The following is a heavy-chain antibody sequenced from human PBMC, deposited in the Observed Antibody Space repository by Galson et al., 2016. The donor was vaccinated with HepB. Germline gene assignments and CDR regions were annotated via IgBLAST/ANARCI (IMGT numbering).Heavy chain of an antibody. Sequence: SLRLSCAASGFTFTSYAMSWVRQAPGKGLEWVSAINGGGGFTYYADSVKGRFTISRDNSKNTVYPQMNSLRAEDTAVYYCAKYRDHSSGYYPLDYWGQGTLVTVSS. V-gene: IGHV3-23*01. D-gene: IGHD3-22*01. CDR3: AKYRDHSSGYYPLDY. CDR2: INGGGGFT. CDR1: GFTFTSYA. J-gene: IGHJ4*02.